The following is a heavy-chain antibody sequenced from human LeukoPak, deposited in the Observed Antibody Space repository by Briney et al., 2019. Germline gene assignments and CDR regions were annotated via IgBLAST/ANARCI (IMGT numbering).Heavy chain of an antibody. J-gene: IGHJ4*02. CDR2: ISSNSYYI. CDR3: ARGLCGADCYDY. V-gene: IGHV3-21*01. D-gene: IGHD2-21*01. Sequence: GASLRLSCAASGFTFSTSHMNWVRQAPGKGPEWVSSISSNSYYIYYADSVKGRFTISRDNAKNSLYLQMNSLRAEDTAVYYCARGLCGADCYDYWGQGTLVTVSS. CDR1: GFTFSTSH.